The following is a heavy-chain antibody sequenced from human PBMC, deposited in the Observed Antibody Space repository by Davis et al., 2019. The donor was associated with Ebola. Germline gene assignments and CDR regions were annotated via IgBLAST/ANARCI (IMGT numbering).Heavy chain of an antibody. V-gene: IGHV3-48*03. CDR3: ARGGSGWPKAINYYGMDV. Sequence: GESLKISCAASGFTFSSYEMNWVRQAPGTGLEWVSYISSSGSTIYYADSVKGRFTISRDNAKNSLYLQMNSLRAEDTAVYYCARGGSGWPKAINYYGMDVWGQGTTVTVSS. J-gene: IGHJ6*02. D-gene: IGHD6-19*01. CDR2: ISSSGSTI. CDR1: GFTFSSYE.